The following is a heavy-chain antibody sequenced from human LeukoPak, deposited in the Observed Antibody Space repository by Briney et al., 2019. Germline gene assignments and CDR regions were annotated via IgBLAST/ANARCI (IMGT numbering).Heavy chain of an antibody. CDR2: INHSGST. D-gene: IGHD3-3*01. CDR1: GGSFSGYY. Sequence: SETLSLTCAVYGGSFSGYYWSWIRQPPGKGLEWIGEINHSGSTNYNPSLKSRVTISVDTSKNQFSLKLSSVTAADTAVYYCAGRASYYDFWSGYQSFDYWGQGTLVTVSS. CDR3: AGRASYYDFWSGYQSFDY. V-gene: IGHV4-34*01. J-gene: IGHJ4*02.